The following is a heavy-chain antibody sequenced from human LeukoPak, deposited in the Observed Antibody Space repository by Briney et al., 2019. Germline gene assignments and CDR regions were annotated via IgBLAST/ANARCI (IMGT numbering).Heavy chain of an antibody. V-gene: IGHV3-30*02. CDR1: GFTFSSYG. CDR3: AKDGQRGDLGYCSSISCYSNFDY. CDR2: IRYDGSNK. Sequence: GGSLRPSCASSGFTFSSYGMHWVRQAPGKGLEWVAFIRYDGSNKYYADSVKGRFTISRDNSKNTLYLQMNSLRAEDTAVCYCAKDGQRGDLGYCSSISCYSNFDYWGQGTLVTVSS. D-gene: IGHD2-2*01. J-gene: IGHJ4*02.